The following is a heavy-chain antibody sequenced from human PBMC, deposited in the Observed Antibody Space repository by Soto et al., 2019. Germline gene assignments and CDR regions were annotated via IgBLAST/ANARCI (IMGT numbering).Heavy chain of an antibody. D-gene: IGHD2-21*02. J-gene: IGHJ3*02. V-gene: IGHV1-69*02. CDR1: GGTFSSYT. CDR2: IIPILGIA. Sequence: QVQLVQSGAEVKKPGSSVKVSCQASGGTFSSYTISWVRQAPGQGLEWMGRIIPILGIANYAQQFQGRVTITADKSTSTAYMELSSLISEDTAVYYSARYQGLMGAFDIWGQGTMVTVSS. CDR3: ARYQGLMGAFDI.